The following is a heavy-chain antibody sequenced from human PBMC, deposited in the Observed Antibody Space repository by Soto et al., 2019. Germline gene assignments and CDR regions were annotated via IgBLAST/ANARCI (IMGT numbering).Heavy chain of an antibody. D-gene: IGHD3-3*01. Sequence: SETLSLTCTVSGGSISSYYWSWIRQPPGKGLEWIGYIYYSGSTNYNPSLKSRVTISVDTSKNQFSLKLSSVTAADTALYYCARGKNDFWSGSPFDPWGQGTLVTVSS. CDR2: IYYSGST. J-gene: IGHJ5*02. CDR3: ARGKNDFWSGSPFDP. CDR1: GGSISSYY. V-gene: IGHV4-59*01.